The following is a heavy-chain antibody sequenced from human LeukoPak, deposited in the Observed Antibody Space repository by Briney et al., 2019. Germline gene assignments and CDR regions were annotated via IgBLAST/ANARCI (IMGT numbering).Heavy chain of an antibody. D-gene: IGHD1-26*01. Sequence: ASVKLSCKSSVYTFTGYYMHWVRQAPGQGLEWMGWINPNSGGTNYGQKFQGRVTMTRDTSISTAYMELSRVRSDDTAVYYCARVKVGATTYAAFDYWGQGTLVTVSS. V-gene: IGHV1-2*02. CDR2: INPNSGGT. J-gene: IGHJ4*02. CDR3: ARVKVGATTYAAFDY. CDR1: VYTFTGYY.